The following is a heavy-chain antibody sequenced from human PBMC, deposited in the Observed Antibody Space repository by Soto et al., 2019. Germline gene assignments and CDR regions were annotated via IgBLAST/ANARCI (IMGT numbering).Heavy chain of an antibody. CDR3: ARGSTIVRGAPSLFDP. Sequence: QVQLVQSGAEVKKPGSSVKVSCKASGGTFSRYTINWVRQAPGHGLEWMGRIIPIAAIANYTQKFQGRVTITVDKSSTTAYMELSSLRSDDTAVYYCARGSTIVRGAPSLFDPWGQGTLVTVSS. CDR1: GGTFSRYT. J-gene: IGHJ5*02. CDR2: IIPIAAIA. D-gene: IGHD3-10*01. V-gene: IGHV1-69*02.